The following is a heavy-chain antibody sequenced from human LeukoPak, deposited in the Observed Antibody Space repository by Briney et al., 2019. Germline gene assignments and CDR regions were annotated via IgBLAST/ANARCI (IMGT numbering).Heavy chain of an antibody. J-gene: IGHJ6*03. Sequence: PGGSLRLSCAASGFTFSNYNMNWVRQTPGKGLEWVSSITRGSIYTFYADSVKGRFTISRDNAKNSLSLQMSSLRAEDTAVYYCARDPYNGSYGDDYYYYMDVWGKGTTVTISS. CDR2: ITRGSIYT. D-gene: IGHD1-26*01. CDR3: ARDPYNGSYGDDYYYYMDV. CDR1: GFTFSNYN. V-gene: IGHV3-21*01.